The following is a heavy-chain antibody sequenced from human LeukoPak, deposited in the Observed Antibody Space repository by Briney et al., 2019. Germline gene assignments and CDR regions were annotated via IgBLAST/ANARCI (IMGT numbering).Heavy chain of an antibody. D-gene: IGHD2-15*01. Sequence: GGSLRLSCAASGFTFSSYTMSWVRQAPGKGLEWVSAISGSGGSTYYADSVKGRFTISRDNSKNTLYLQMNSLRAEDTAVYYCAKDIGYCSGGSCYGQKDPFDYWGQGTLVTVSS. CDR2: ISGSGGST. CDR1: GFTFSSYT. V-gene: IGHV3-23*01. J-gene: IGHJ4*02. CDR3: AKDIGYCSGGSCYGQKDPFDY.